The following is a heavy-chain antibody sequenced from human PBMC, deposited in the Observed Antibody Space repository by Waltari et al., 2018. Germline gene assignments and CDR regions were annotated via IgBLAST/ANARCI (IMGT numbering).Heavy chain of an antibody. D-gene: IGHD6-13*01. CDR2: ISYDGSNK. Sequence: VQLVESGGGVVQPGRSLRLSCAASGFTFSCYAMQWVRQAPGKGLEWVAVISYDGSNKYYADSVKGRFTISRDNSKNTLYLQMNSLRAEDTAVYYCARTVSSLYGMDVWGQGTTVTVSS. CDR1: GFTFSCYA. CDR3: ARTVSSLYGMDV. V-gene: IGHV3-30-3*01. J-gene: IGHJ6*02.